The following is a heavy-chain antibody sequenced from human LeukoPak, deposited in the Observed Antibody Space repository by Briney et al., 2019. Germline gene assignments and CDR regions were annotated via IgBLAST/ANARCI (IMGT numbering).Heavy chain of an antibody. V-gene: IGHV3-30*01. CDR1: GFTFSRYV. J-gene: IGHJ1*01. CDR3: ASVLAEYGSPIFRC. Sequence: GSSLTLSCAASGFTFSRYVLHWDFDAPAHGQESGVFIAYDGIKKDYADSVKRRSPVSRDNSMNALYLQMNSLTAADTAMYYCASVLAEYGSPIFRCWGQGTQVTVSS. CDR2: IAYDGIKK. D-gene: IGHD3-10*01.